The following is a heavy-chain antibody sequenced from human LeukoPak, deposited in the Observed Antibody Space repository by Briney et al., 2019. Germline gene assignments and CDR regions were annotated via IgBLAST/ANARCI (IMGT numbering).Heavy chain of an antibody. V-gene: IGHV1-24*01. CDR2: FDPEDGET. J-gene: IGHJ3*02. D-gene: IGHD3-10*01. Sequence: ASVKVSCKVSGYTLTELSMHWVRQAPGKGLEWMGGFDPEDGETIYAQKFQGRVTMTRDTSISTAYMELSRLRSDDTAVYYCARGRRAADAFDIWGQGTMVTVSS. CDR3: ARGRRAADAFDI. CDR1: GYTLTELS.